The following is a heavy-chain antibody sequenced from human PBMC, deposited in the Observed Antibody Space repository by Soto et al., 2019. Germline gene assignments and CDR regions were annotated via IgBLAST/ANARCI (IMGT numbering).Heavy chain of an antibody. CDR2: IYYSGRT. CDR3: ARGHLGITTTGTWYDFDY. Sequence: SETLSLTCTVSGGYISSYYWTWIRQPPGRGLEYIGYIYYSGRTYYNPSLKSRVTISVDTSKNQFSLKLSSVTAADTAVYYCARGHLGITTTGTWYDFDYWGQGTLVTVSS. J-gene: IGHJ4*02. D-gene: IGHD2-15*01. CDR1: GGYISSYY. V-gene: IGHV4-59*01.